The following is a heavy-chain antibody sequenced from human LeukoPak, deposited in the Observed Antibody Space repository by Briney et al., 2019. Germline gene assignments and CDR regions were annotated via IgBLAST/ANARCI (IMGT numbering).Heavy chain of an antibody. J-gene: IGHJ6*03. CDR2: ISSSSSTI. CDR3: ARDGEDIVVVPVWDYYYYMDV. Sequence: GGSLRLSCAASGFTFSSYSMNWVRQVPGKGLEWVSYISSSSSTIYYADSVKGRFTISRDNAKNSLYLQMNSLRAEDTAVYYCARDGEDIVVVPVWDYYYYMDVWGKGTTVTVSS. D-gene: IGHD2-2*01. V-gene: IGHV3-48*04. CDR1: GFTFSSYS.